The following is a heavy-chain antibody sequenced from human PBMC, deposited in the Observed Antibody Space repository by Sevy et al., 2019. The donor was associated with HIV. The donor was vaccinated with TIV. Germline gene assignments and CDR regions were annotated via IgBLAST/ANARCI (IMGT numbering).Heavy chain of an antibody. J-gene: IGHJ6*02. D-gene: IGHD2-2*01. CDR3: ARDRGFSSTSEYGMDV. Sequence: ASVKVSCKASGGTFNSFAIIWVRQAPGQGLEWMAGIIPPFGTTNYAQNFQGRVTITADDSTTTGYMEMSSLRYDDTAVYYCARDRGFSSTSEYGMDVWGQGTTVTVSS. CDR1: GGTFNSFA. V-gene: IGHV1-69*13. CDR2: IIPPFGTT.